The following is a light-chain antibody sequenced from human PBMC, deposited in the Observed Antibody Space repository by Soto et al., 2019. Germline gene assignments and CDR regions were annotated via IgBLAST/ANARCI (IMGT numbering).Light chain of an antibody. Sequence: QSALTQPASVSGSPGQSITISCTGTSSDVGSYNLVSWYQQRPGQAPKLIIYEGNKRPAGVSNRFSASKSANTASLTISGLHAEDEADYYCCSYAGSSTVYVFGTGTKVTVL. V-gene: IGLV2-23*01. CDR3: CSYAGSSTVYV. J-gene: IGLJ1*01. CDR2: EGN. CDR1: SSDVGSYNL.